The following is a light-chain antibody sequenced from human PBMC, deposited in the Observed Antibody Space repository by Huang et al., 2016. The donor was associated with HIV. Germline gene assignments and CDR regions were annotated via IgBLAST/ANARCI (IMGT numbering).Light chain of an antibody. CDR2: GAS. CDR1: QSIRSD. V-gene: IGKV3-15*01. Sequence: EILMTQSPATLSVSPGERATLSCRASQSIRSDLAWYQQKPGQAPRLLIYGASNRATGIPARVSGSGSGTEFTLTITSLQSEDFALYYCQQYNNWPPLTFGGGTKVEIK. CDR3: QQYNNWPPLT. J-gene: IGKJ4*01.